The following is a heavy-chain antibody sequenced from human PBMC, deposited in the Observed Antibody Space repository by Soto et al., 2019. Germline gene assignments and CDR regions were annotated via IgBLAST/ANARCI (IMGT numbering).Heavy chain of an antibody. CDR3: ASLNVYFLSHVDN. V-gene: IGHV4-30-4*01. CDR1: GDSLASGDHY. CDR2: ISYGGYT. J-gene: IGHJ4*02. D-gene: IGHD2-8*01. Sequence: QVQLQESGPGLVKPSQTLSLSCTVSGDSLASGDHYWSWIRQAPGKGLEWIAHISYGGYTFYNPSLKSRITMSVDTSKNQAYLKLISVTAADTAVDYCASLNVYFLSHVDNWGLGTPVTVSS.